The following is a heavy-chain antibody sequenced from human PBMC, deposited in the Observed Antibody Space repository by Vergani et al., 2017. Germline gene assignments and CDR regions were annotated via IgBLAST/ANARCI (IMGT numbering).Heavy chain of an antibody. CDR1: GFTFDDYG. CDR2: ISGSGGST. CDR3: AKDLRSWLSKGFDY. J-gene: IGHJ4*02. V-gene: IGHV3-23*04. D-gene: IGHD5-12*01. Sequence: EVQLVESGGGLVKPGGSLRLSCAASGFTFDDYGMSWVRQAPGKGLEWVSAISGSGGSTYYADSVKGRFTISRDNSKNTLYLQMNSLRAEDTAVYYCAKDLRSWLSKGFDYWGQGTLVTVSS.